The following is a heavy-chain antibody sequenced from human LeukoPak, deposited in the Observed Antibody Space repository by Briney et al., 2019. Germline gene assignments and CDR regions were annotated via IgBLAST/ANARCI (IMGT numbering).Heavy chain of an antibody. CDR1: GFTFSSYA. J-gene: IGHJ6*03. D-gene: IGHD4-11*01. V-gene: IGHV3-23*01. CDR2: ISGSGGST. CDR3: AKSGSNSDYYFYYMDV. Sequence: GGSLRLSCAASGFTFSSYAMSWVRQAPEKGLEWVSVISGSGGSTYYADSVKGRFTISRDNSKNTLYLQMNSLRAEDTAVYYCAKSGSNSDYYFYYMDVWGKGTTVTVSS.